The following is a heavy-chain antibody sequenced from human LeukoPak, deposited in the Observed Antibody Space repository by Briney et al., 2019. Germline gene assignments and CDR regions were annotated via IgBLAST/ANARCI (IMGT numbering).Heavy chain of an antibody. CDR1: GFTFSDYY. Sequence: GGSLRLSCAASGFTFSDYYMSWIRQAPGKGLEWVSYISSSGSTIYYAESVKGRFTISRDNAKNSLSLQMNSLRAEDTAVYYCATYRVPAAIIDAFDIWGQGAMVTVSS. J-gene: IGHJ3*02. V-gene: IGHV3-11*01. CDR2: ISSSGSTI. D-gene: IGHD2-2*01. CDR3: ATYRVPAAIIDAFDI.